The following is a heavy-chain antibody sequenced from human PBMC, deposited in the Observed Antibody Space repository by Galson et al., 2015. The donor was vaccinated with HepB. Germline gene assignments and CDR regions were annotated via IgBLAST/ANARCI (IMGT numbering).Heavy chain of an antibody. D-gene: IGHD6-19*01. Sequence: QSGAEVKKPGESLKISCKGSGYSFTSYWIGWVRQMPGKGLEWMGIIYPGDSDTRYSPSFQGQVTISADKSISTAYLQWSSLKASDTAMYYCASNPLMYSSGWSEQGAIDIWGQGTMVTVSS. CDR1: GYSFTSYW. V-gene: IGHV5-51*01. CDR2: IYPGDSDT. CDR3: ASNPLMYSSGWSEQGAIDI. J-gene: IGHJ3*02.